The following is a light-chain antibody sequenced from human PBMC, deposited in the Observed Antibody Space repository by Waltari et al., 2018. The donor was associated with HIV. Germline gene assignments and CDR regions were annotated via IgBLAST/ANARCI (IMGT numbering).Light chain of an antibody. CDR1: SGSVSSRYY. CDR3: LLYVGTGIWV. Sequence: QTVVTQETSFSVSPGGTVTLTCGLSSGSVSSRYYPSWYQKTPGLPPPILIYDTNTRSSGVPDRCSGSILGNKAALTITGAQSDDESEYYCLLYVGTGIWVFGGGTKLTVL. CDR2: DTN. V-gene: IGLV8-61*01. J-gene: IGLJ3*02.